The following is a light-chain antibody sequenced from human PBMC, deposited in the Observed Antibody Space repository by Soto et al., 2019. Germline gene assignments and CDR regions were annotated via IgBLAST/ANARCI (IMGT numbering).Light chain of an antibody. CDR2: DAS. V-gene: IGKV3-11*01. CDR3: QQRAGWPPT. J-gene: IGKJ4*01. CDR1: QSLSSY. Sequence: EIVLTQSPATVSLSPGERATLSCWASQSLSSYLAWYQQKPGQAPRLLIYDASNRANGIPARFTGSGSGTDFTLTISSLEPEDFAVYFCQQRAGWPPTFGRGTKV.